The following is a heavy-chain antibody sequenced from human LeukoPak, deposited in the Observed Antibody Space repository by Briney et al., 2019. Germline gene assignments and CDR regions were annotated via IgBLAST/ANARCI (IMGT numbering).Heavy chain of an antibody. CDR2: INHSGST. CDR1: GGSFSGYY. Sequence: PSETLSLTCAVYGGSFSGYYWSWIRQPPGKGLEWIGEINHSGSTNYNPSLKSRVTISVDTSKNQFSLKLSSVTAADTAVYYCARYGAVTTNFDSWAQGTLVTVSS. D-gene: IGHD4-17*01. V-gene: IGHV4-34*01. CDR3: ARYGAVTTNFDS. J-gene: IGHJ4*02.